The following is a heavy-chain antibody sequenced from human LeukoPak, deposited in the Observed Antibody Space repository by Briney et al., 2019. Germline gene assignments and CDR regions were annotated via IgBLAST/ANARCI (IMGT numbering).Heavy chain of an antibody. CDR3: ARGKDSYGAFDY. CDR1: GYTFTGFY. V-gene: IGHV1-18*04. D-gene: IGHD5-18*01. CDR2: LDPNNGDT. J-gene: IGHJ4*02. Sequence: ASVKVSCKASGYTFTGFYIHWVRHAPGQGLEWMGWLDPNNGDTTYAQKLQGRVTMTTDTSTSTAYMELRSLRSDDTAVYYCARGKDSYGAFDYWGQGTLVTVSS.